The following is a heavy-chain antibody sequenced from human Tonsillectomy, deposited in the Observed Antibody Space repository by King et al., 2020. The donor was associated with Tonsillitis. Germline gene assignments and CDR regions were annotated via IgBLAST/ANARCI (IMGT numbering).Heavy chain of an antibody. CDR2: ISYVGSNK. D-gene: IGHD3-22*01. J-gene: IGHJ4*02. CDR1: GFTFSSYG. Sequence: VQLVESGGGVVQPGRSLRLSCAASGFTFSSYGMHWVRPAPGTGLEWVAVISYVGSNKYYSISVKGRFTISIDNSKNPLYLQMNSLRAEDTAVYYCAKDHPEYYYDNSGYYYWGQGTLVTVSS. CDR3: AKDHPEYYYDNSGYYY. V-gene: IGHV3-30*18.